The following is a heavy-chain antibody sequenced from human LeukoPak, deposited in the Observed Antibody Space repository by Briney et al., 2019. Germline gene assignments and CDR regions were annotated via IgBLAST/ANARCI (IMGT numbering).Heavy chain of an antibody. CDR1: GFTFSSYG. CDR3: ARDDEVTELERHQPVGY. CDR2: IWYDGSNK. Sequence: PGGSLRLSCAASGFTFSSYGMHWVRQAPGKGLEWVAVIWYDGSNKYYADSVKGRCTISGDNSKNTLYLQMNSLRAEDTAVYYCARDDEVTELERHQPVGYWGQGTLVTVSS. J-gene: IGHJ4*02. V-gene: IGHV3-33*01. D-gene: IGHD1-1*01.